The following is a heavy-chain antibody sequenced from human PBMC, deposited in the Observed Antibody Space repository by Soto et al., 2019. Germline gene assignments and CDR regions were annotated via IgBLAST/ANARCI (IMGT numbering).Heavy chain of an antibody. J-gene: IGHJ4*02. CDR3: AKGGLYCSGGSCHYFDY. D-gene: IGHD2-15*01. CDR2: ISYDGSNK. Sequence: PGGSLRLSCAASVFTFSSYGMHWVRQAPGKGLEWVAVISYDGSNKYYADSVKGRFTISRDNSKNTLYLQMNSLRAEDTAVYYCAKGGLYCSGGSCHYFDYWGQGTLVTVSS. CDR1: VFTFSSYG. V-gene: IGHV3-30*18.